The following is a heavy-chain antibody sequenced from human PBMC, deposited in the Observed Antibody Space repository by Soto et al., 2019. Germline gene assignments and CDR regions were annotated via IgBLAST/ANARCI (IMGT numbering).Heavy chain of an antibody. J-gene: IGHJ4*02. CDR1: GFTFSDHY. V-gene: IGHV3-72*01. CDR2: VRNKANSYTT. CDR3: VRNLASGGTYYFDY. Sequence: EVQLVESGGGLVEPGGSLRLSCAASGFTFSDHYMGWVRQAPGKGLEWIGRVRNKANSYTTEYAASVRGRFTVSRDDSKNSLYLQMNSLKTEDTAMYYCVRNLASGGTYYFDYWGQGTLVTVSS. D-gene: IGHD2-15*01.